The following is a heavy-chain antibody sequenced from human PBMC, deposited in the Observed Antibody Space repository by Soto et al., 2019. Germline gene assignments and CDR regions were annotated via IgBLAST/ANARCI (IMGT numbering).Heavy chain of an antibody. V-gene: IGHV4-31*03. CDR2: IYYSGST. CDR3: ARVRRSWYRALLDY. CDR1: GGSISSGGYY. J-gene: IGHJ4*02. D-gene: IGHD6-13*01. Sequence: SETLSLTCTVSGGSISSGGYYWSWIRQHPGKGLEWIGYIYYSGSTYYNPSLKSRVTISVDTSKNQFSLKLSSVTAADTAVYYSARVRRSWYRALLDYWGQGTLVTVSS.